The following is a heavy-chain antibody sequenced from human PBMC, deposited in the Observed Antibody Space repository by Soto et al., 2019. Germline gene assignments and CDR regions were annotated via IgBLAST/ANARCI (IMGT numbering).Heavy chain of an antibody. J-gene: IGHJ4*02. CDR2: IRSKAYGGTT. CDR3: SSRMTTVTTALDY. CDR1: GFTFGDYA. D-gene: IGHD4-17*01. Sequence: GGSLRLSCTASGFTFGDYAMSWFRQAPGKGLEWVGFIRSKAYGGTTEYAASVKGRFTISRDDSKSIAYLQMNSLKTEDTAVYYCSSRMTTVTTALDYWGQGTLVTVSS. V-gene: IGHV3-49*03.